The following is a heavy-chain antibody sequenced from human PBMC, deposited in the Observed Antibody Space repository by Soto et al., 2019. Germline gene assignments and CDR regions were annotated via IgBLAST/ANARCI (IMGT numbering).Heavy chain of an antibody. CDR2: VSSDGRNK. J-gene: IGHJ6*02. V-gene: IGHV3-30*03. Sequence: PGGSLRLSCSGSGFRFRNYGMHWVRQAPGRGLEWVAVVSSDGRNKYYVDSVKGRFTISRDNSRNTVFLQMNGLRIEDTAVYFCARDVKDHVFCSCNQPHFYVCMVVWCQGTTLTVPS. D-gene: IGHD3-16*01. CDR3: ARDVKDHVFCSCNQPHFYVCMVV. CDR1: GFRFRNYG.